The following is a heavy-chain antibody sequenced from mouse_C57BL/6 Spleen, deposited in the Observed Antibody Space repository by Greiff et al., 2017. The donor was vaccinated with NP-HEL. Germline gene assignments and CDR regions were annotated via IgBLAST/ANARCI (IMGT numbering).Heavy chain of an antibody. CDR2: IDPSDSYT. CDR1: GYTFTSYW. J-gene: IGHJ3*01. Sequence: QVQLQQPGAELVMPGASVKLSCKASGYTFTSYWMHWVKQRPGQGLEWIGEIDPSDSYTNYNQKFKGKSTLTVDKSSSTAYMQLSSLTSEDTAGDYCARSYGNYAAYWGQGTLVTVSA. CDR3: ARSYGNYAAY. V-gene: IGHV1-69*01. D-gene: IGHD2-10*02.